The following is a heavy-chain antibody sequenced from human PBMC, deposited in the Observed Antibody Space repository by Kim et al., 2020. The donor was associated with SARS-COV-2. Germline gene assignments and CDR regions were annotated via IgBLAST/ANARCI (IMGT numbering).Heavy chain of an antibody. V-gene: IGHV6-1*01. J-gene: IGHJ4*02. Sequence: ALSLKGRITIHPATSKNQFSLQLNSVTPEDTAVYYCARDRQRAGTGVDYWGQGTLVTVSS. CDR3: ARDRQRAGTGVDY. D-gene: IGHD6-19*01.